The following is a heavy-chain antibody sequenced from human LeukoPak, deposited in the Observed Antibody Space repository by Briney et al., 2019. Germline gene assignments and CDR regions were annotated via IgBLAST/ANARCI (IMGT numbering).Heavy chain of an antibody. CDR3: ARTRYGDYSAFDY. CDR1: GGSISSGGYY. D-gene: IGHD4-17*01. V-gene: IGHV4-31*03. J-gene: IGHJ4*02. Sequence: SETLSLTCTVSGGSISSGGYYWSWIRQHPGKGPEWIGYIYYSGSTYYNPSLKSRVTISVDTSKNQFSLKLSSVTAADTAVYHCARTRYGDYSAFDYWGQGTLVTVSS. CDR2: IYYSGST.